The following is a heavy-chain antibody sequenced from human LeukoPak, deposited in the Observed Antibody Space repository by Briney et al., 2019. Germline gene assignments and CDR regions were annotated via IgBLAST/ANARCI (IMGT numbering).Heavy chain of an antibody. D-gene: IGHD1-1*01. CDR1: GGSISGSSYH. V-gene: IGHV4-39*01. CDR2: INYRGHT. CDR3: ARGTTGTTRGFDP. J-gene: IGHJ5*02. Sequence: PSETLSLTCTVSGGSISGSSYHWGWIRQPPGKGLEWIGSINYRGHTYYNPSLESRVAVSVDTSKNQFSLKLSSVTAADTAVYYCARGTTGTTRGFDPWGQGTLVTVSS.